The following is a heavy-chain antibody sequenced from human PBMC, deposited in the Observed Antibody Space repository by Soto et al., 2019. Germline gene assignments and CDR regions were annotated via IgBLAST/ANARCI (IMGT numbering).Heavy chain of an antibody. V-gene: IGHV5-10-1*01. D-gene: IGHD3-9*01. CDR3: ARLQYDILTGAHDH. Sequence: GESLKIACKVSGYDFTNYWISWVRQMPGKGLEWMGRIDPSDSYTTYNPSFQGHVTMSADKSISTAYLQWSGLKASDTAIYYCARLQYDILTGAHDHWGQGTPVTVSS. CDR1: GYDFTNYW. J-gene: IGHJ4*02. CDR2: IDPSDSYT.